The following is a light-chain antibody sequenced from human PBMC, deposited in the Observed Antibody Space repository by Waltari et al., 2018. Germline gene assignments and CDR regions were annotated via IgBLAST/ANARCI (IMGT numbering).Light chain of an antibody. CDR2: EVS. Sequence: QSALTQPASVSGSPGQSTPTSCSGSSSSAGAYIFVSWYHQHPGKAPKLIISEVSNRPSGVSNRFSGSKSGNTASLTISGLQAEDEADYYCSSFTTTNSWLFGGGTKVTVL. CDR3: SSFTTTNSWL. V-gene: IGLV2-14*01. CDR1: SSSAGAYIF. J-gene: IGLJ3*02.